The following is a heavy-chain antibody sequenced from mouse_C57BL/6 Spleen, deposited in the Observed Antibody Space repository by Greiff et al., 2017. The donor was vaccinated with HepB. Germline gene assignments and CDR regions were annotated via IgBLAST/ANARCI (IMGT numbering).Heavy chain of an antibody. CDR3: ARHEGETGNWDDAMDY. V-gene: IGHV1-62-2*01. D-gene: IGHD4-1*01. CDR2: FYPGSGSI. CDR1: GYTFTEYT. J-gene: IGHJ4*01. Sequence: VQLQQSGAELVKPGASVKLSCKASGYTFTEYTIHWVKQRSGQGLEWIGWFYPGSGSIKYNEKFKDKATLTADKSSSTVYMELSRLTSEDSAVYFWARHEGETGNWDDAMDYWGQGTSVTVSA.